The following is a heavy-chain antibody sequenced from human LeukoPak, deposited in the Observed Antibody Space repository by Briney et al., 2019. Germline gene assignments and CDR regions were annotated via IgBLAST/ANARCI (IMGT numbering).Heavy chain of an antibody. CDR3: TRDYNGLSL. CDR1: GFTFSSSS. CDR2: ISIDGSSI. J-gene: IGHJ4*02. D-gene: IGHD3/OR15-3a*01. V-gene: IGHV3-74*03. Sequence: GGSLRLSCAASGFTFSSSSTDWVRQAPGKGLVWVSRISIDGSSIAYADSVKGRFTASRDNAKNTLYLQMNSLRAEDTAVYYCTRDYNGLSLWGQGTLVTVSS.